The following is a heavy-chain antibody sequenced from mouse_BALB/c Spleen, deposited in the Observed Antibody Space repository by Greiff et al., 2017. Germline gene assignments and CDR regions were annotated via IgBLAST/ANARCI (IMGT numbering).Heavy chain of an antibody. J-gene: IGHJ3*01. V-gene: IGHV5-6*01. CDR3: ARLGKRAY. CDR2: ISSGGSYT. D-gene: IGHD4-1*01. Sequence: EVQLVESGGDLVKPGGSLKLSCAASGFSFSSYGMSWVRQTQDKRLEWVATISSGGSYTYYPDSVKGRFTISRDNAKNTLYLQMSSLKSEDTAMYYGARLGKRAYWGQGTLVTVSA. CDR1: GFSFSSYG.